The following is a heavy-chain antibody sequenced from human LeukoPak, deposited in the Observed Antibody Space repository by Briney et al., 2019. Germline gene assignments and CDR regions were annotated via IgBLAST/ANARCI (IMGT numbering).Heavy chain of an antibody. D-gene: IGHD2-21*01. J-gene: IGHJ5*02. V-gene: IGHV4-4*09. CDR2: IFTSGWT. CDR3: ATSHDVKTAPYDL. Sequence: PSETLSLTCTVSGGSVSSYYWSWVRQSPGKGLEWIGYIFTSGWTDYNPSLKSRVTMSVDTSKNQLSMELRFLTAADTAVYYCATSHDVKTAPYDLWGQGTLVTVSS. CDR1: GGSVSSYY.